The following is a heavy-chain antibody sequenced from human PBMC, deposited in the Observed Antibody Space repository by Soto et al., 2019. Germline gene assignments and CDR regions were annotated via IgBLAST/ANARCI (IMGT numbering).Heavy chain of an antibody. J-gene: IGHJ6*02. CDR1: GGTFSRYS. CDR2: IIPIFGIA. V-gene: IGHV1-69*13. Sequence: SVKVSCKASGGTFSRYSTTWVRQAPGHGLEWIGRIIPIFGIASYAQKFQGRVTITADESTSTAYMELSSLRSDDTAVYYCAREDRDRETGLVPAAIDGMGVWGQGTTVTVSS. D-gene: IGHD2-2*01. CDR3: AREDRDRETGLVPAAIDGMGV.